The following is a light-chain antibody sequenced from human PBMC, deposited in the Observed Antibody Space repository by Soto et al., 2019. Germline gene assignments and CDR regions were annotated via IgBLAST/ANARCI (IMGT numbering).Light chain of an antibody. CDR1: QSVSSY. V-gene: IGKV3-11*01. CDR3: QQRSNWPRGT. CDR2: DAS. J-gene: IGKJ2*02. Sequence: EIVLTQSPATLSLSPGERATLSCRASQSVSSYLAWYQQKPGQAPRLLIYDASNRATGIPARFSGSGSGTGFTLTLSSLEPEDCAVFYCQQRSNWPRGTFGQGTKLEIK.